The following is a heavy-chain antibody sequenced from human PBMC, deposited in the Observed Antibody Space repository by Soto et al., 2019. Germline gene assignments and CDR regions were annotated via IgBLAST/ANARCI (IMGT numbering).Heavy chain of an antibody. CDR1: GFTFSGRG. V-gene: IGHV3-48*02. CDR2: ISPVSTSK. CDR3: ATVDGPTVATMFFDY. D-gene: IGHD5-12*01. J-gene: IGHJ4*02. Sequence: PGGSLRLSCAASGFTFSGRGMIWVRQAPGKGLEWLSYISPVSTSKYYADSAKGRFSISRDNARASLYLRMNSLRDDDTAVYYCATVDGPTVATMFFDYWGQGILVTVSS.